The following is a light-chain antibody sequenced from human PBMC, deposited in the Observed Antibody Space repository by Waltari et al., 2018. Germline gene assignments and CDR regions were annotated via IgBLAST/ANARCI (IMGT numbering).Light chain of an antibody. CDR1: RSNIGTGFH. CDR2: GDT. J-gene: IGLJ3*02. Sequence: QSVLTQPPSVSVPPGQRVTISCTGTRSNIGTGFHVPWYQQLPVPAPKPRIYGDTNRPSGVPDRFSGSKSGTSASLAITGLQAEDEADYYCQSFDSSLSGWVFGGGTKLTVL. V-gene: IGLV1-40*01. CDR3: QSFDSSLSGWV.